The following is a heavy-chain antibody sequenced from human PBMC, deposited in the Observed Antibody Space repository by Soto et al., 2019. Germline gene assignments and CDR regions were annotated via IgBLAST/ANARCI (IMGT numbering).Heavy chain of an antibody. J-gene: IGHJ3*02. Sequence: EVQLLESGGGLVQPGGSLRLSGAASRFTFSTYAMSWVRQAPGKGLEWVSGISGGGGDTSYADSVRGRFTCSRDNSKNTLYLQMNSLRAEVTALYYCAKSLFGGPDIWGQGTMVTVSS. D-gene: IGHD2-15*01. CDR3: AKSLFGGPDI. CDR1: RFTFSTYA. CDR2: ISGGGGDT. V-gene: IGHV3-23*01.